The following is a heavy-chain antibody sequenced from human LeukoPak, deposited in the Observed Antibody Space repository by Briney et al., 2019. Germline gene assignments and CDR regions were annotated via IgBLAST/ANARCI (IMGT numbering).Heavy chain of an antibody. CDR1: GYTFTSYY. Sequence: EASVKVSCKASGYTFTSYYMHWVRQAPGQGLEWMGIINPSGGSTSYAQKFQGRVTMTRDTSTSTVYMELSSLRSEDTAVYYCARSTTPMAVAGPGFDYWGQGTLVTVSS. CDR2: INPSGGST. J-gene: IGHJ4*02. CDR3: ARSTTPMAVAGPGFDY. V-gene: IGHV1-46*01. D-gene: IGHD6-19*01.